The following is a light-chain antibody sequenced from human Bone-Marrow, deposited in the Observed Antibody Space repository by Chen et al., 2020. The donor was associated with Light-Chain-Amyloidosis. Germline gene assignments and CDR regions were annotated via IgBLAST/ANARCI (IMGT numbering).Light chain of an antibody. CDR1: QSVSSSH. CDR2: GAT. J-gene: IGKJ4*01. Sequence: EIVLTQSPGTLSLSPGERATLSCRASQSVSSSHLAWYQQKPGQAPRLLIYGATSRATDIPDRFSGSGSGTDFTLTISRLDPEDFAVYYCQQYGTSPLTFGGGTKVEIK. CDR3: QQYGTSPLT. V-gene: IGKV3-20*01.